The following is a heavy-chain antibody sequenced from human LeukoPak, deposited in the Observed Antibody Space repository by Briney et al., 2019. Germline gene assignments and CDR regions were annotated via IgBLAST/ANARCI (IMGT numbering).Heavy chain of an antibody. D-gene: IGHD5-24*01. CDR2: ISSSSSHT. V-gene: IGHV3-11*06. Sequence: GGSLRLSCAASGLTFSDYYMSWFRQVPGKGLEWVSYISSSSSHTNYADSVKGRFTISRDNAKNSLFLQMNSLRAEDTAVYYCARGHTIINYWGQGTLVTASS. CDR1: GLTFSDYY. CDR3: ARGHTIINY. J-gene: IGHJ4*02.